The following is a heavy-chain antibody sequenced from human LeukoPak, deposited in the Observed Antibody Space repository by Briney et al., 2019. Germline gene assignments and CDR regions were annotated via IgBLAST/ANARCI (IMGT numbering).Heavy chain of an antibody. V-gene: IGHV4-59*01. CDR1: GGSISSYY. CDR3: ARFNGYVYYFDY. Sequence: PSETLSLTCTVSGGSISSYYWSWIRQPPGKGLEWIGYIYYSGSTNYNPSLKSRVTISVDTSKNKFSLKLSSVTAADTAVYYCARFNGYVYYFDYWGQGTLVTVSS. J-gene: IGHJ4*02. CDR2: IYYSGST. D-gene: IGHD5-12*01.